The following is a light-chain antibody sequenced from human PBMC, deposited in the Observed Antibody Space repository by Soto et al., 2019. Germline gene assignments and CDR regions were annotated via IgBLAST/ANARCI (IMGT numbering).Light chain of an antibody. CDR3: QPYENLPT. J-gene: IGKJ5*01. CDR2: AAS. V-gene: IGKV1-33*01. Sequence: IQMTHSPSSLSASVVDRVTITCRASQSISSYLNWYQQKTGKAPKLLIYAASNLEAGVPSRFRGSGSATDFTFAISRLQHEDIATYYCQPYENLPTCGQGTRLANK. CDR1: QSISSY.